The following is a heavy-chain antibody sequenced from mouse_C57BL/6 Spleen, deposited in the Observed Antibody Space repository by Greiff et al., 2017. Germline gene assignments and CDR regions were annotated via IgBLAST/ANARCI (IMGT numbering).Heavy chain of an antibody. CDR3: ARDGNYYGRGYYDV. Sequence: VQLQQPGAELVMPGASVKLSCKASGYTFTSYWMHWVKQRPGQGLEWIGEIDPSASYTNYNQQFTGKSTLTVDKSSSTAYMQLSSLTSEDSAVXYCARDGNYYGRGYYDVWGTGTTVTVSS. CDR1: GYTFTSYW. D-gene: IGHD1-1*01. J-gene: IGHJ1*03. CDR2: IDPSASYT. V-gene: IGHV1-69*01.